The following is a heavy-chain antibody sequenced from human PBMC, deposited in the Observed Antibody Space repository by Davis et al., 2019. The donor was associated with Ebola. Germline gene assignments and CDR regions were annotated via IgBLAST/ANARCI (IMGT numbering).Heavy chain of an antibody. CDR1: GYSFTSYW. CDR2: IYPGDSDT. CDR3: ASPKMEAATWDAFNI. D-gene: IGHD2-15*01. Sequence: GESLKISCKGSGYSFTSYWIGWVRQMPGKGLEWMGIIYPGDSDTRYSPSFQGQVTISADKSINTAYLQWSSLKASDPAVYYCASPKMEAATWDAFNIWGQGTMVTVSS. J-gene: IGHJ3*02. V-gene: IGHV5-51*01.